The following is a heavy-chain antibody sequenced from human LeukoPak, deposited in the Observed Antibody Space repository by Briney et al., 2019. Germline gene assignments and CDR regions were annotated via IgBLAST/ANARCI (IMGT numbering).Heavy chain of an antibody. CDR1: GGSISSYY. Sequence: PSETLSLTCTVSGGSISSYYWSWVRQPAGKGLEWIGRIYTSGSTNYNPPLKSRVTMSVDTSKNQFSLKLSSVTAADTAVYYCARETYYYDSSGYNNWFDPWGQGTLVTVSS. D-gene: IGHD3-22*01. CDR2: IYTSGST. CDR3: ARETYYYDSSGYNNWFDP. V-gene: IGHV4-4*07. J-gene: IGHJ5*02.